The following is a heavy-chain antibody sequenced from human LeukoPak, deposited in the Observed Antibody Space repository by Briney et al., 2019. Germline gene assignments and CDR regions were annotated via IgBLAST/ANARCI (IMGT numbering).Heavy chain of an antibody. CDR2: FDPEDGET. Sequence: ASVKVSCKVSGYTLTELSMHWVRQAPGKGLEWMGGFDPEDGETIYAQKFPGRVTMTEDTSTDTAYMELSSLRSADTAVYYCETALAAAGTIYYYYGMDVWGQGTTVTVSS. CDR3: ETALAAAGTIYYYYGMDV. D-gene: IGHD6-13*01. J-gene: IGHJ6*02. V-gene: IGHV1-24*01. CDR1: GYTLTELS.